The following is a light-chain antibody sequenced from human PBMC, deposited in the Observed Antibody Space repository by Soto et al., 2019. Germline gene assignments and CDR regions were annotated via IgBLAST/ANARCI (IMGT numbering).Light chain of an antibody. J-gene: IGLJ3*02. CDR2: SNN. CDR1: SSNIGSNP. Sequence: QYVLTQPPSASGTPGQRVTISCSGGSSNIGSNPVNWYQQLPGTAPKLLIYSNNQRPSGVPDRFSGSKSGTSASLAISGLQSEDEADYYCAAWDDSLNAWVFGGGTKLTVL. CDR3: AAWDDSLNAWV. V-gene: IGLV1-44*01.